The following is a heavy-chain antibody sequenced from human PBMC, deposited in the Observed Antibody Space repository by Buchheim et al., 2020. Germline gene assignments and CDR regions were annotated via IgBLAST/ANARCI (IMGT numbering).Heavy chain of an antibody. V-gene: IGHV3-33*01. CDR2: IWNDGRNK. D-gene: IGHD6-13*01. CDR3: AREGAAAGPIDY. Sequence: QVQLVESGGGVVQPGRSLRLSCAASGFTFSSYGMHWVRQAPGKGLEWVAVIWNDGRNKYYADSVKGRFTISRENSKKTLYLQMNSLRAEDTAVYYCAREGAAAGPIDYWGQRTL. CDR1: GFTFSSYG. J-gene: IGHJ4*02.